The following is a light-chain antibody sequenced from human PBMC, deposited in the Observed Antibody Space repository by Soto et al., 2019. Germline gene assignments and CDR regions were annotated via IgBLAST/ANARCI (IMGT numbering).Light chain of an antibody. Sequence: EILMTQSPATLSVSPGETXTLSXXASQTVSSNVAWYQQKRGQAPRLLIYGASTRATGIPARFSGSGSGTEFTLTISSLQSEDFAVYYCQQYDRWVTFGPGTTVDIK. J-gene: IGKJ3*01. CDR2: GAS. CDR3: QQYDRWVT. CDR1: QTVSSN. V-gene: IGKV3-15*01.